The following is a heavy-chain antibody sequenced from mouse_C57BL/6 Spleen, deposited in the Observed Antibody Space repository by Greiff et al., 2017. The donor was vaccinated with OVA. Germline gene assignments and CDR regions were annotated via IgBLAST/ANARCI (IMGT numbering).Heavy chain of an antibody. CDR2: ISGGGDYI. D-gene: IGHD4-1*01. J-gene: IGHJ2*01. CDR1: GFTFSSYA. CDR3: TRALTGLFDY. Sequence: EVKLMESGEGLVKPGGSLKLSCAASGFTFSSYAMSWVRQTPEKRLEWVAYISGGGDYIYYADTVKGRFTISRDNARNTLYLQMSSLKSEDTAMYYCTRALTGLFDYWGQGTTLTVSS. V-gene: IGHV5-9-1*02.